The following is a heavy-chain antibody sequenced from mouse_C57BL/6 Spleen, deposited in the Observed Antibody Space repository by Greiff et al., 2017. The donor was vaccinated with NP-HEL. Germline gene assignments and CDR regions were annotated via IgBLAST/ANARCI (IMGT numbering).Heavy chain of an antibody. V-gene: IGHV1-53*01. D-gene: IGHD2-5*01. CDR1: GYTFTSYW. CDR2: INPSNGGT. CDR3: ARDSNCGGFDY. J-gene: IGHJ2*01. Sequence: QVQLQESGTELVKPGASVKLSCKASGYTFTSYWMHWVKQRPGQGLEWIGNINPSNGGTNYNEKFKSKATLTVDKSSSTAYMQLSSLTSEDSAVYYCARDSNCGGFDYWGQGTTLTVSS.